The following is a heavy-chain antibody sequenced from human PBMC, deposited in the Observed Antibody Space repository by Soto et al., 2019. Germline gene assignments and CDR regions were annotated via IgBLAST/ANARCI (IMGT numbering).Heavy chain of an antibody. V-gene: IGHV3-23*01. CDR1: GFTFSSYA. CDR3: AKERGGYCSSTSCSEVFDY. CDR2: ISGSGGST. Sequence: EVQLLESGGGLVQPGGSLRLSCAASGFTFSSYAMSWVRQAPGKGLEWVSAISGSGGSTYYADSVKGRFTISRDNSKNTLYLQMNSLRAEDTAVYYCAKERGGYCSSTSCSEVFDYWGQGTLVTVSS. J-gene: IGHJ4*02. D-gene: IGHD2-2*01.